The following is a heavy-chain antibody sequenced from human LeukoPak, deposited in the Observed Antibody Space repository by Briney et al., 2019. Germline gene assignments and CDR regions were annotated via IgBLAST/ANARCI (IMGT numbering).Heavy chain of an antibody. J-gene: IGHJ3*01. D-gene: IGHD3-22*01. V-gene: IGHV3-21*01. CDR3: ARTIYYYESTSYFSDAFDV. Sequence: GGSLRLSCAASGFTFSSFSMNWVRQAPGKGLDWVSSISPTSAYIYYQDSVKGRFTISRDDAKNSLYLEMDSLRAEDTAVYYCARTIYYYESTSYFSDAFDVWGQGTMVTVSS. CDR2: ISPTSAYI. CDR1: GFTFSSFS.